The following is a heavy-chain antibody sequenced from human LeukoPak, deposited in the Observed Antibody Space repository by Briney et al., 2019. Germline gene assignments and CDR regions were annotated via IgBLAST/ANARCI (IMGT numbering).Heavy chain of an antibody. Sequence: PGGSLRLSCAASGFTFSSYAMSWVRQAPGKGLEYVSAISSNGGSTYYANSVKGRFTISRDNSKNTLYLQMGSLRAEDMAVYYCARDGGAAAGNYFDYWGQGTLVTVSS. J-gene: IGHJ4*02. V-gene: IGHV3-64*01. CDR1: GFTFSSYA. CDR3: ARDGGAAAGNYFDY. CDR2: ISSNGGST. D-gene: IGHD6-13*01.